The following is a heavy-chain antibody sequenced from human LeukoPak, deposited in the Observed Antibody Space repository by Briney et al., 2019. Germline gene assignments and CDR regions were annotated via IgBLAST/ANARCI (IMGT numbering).Heavy chain of an antibody. CDR3: AREQLPYGDYAGYFDL. J-gene: IGHJ2*01. Sequence: PGGSLRLSCAASAFTFSSYWIHWVRQAPGKGLVWVSRINSGGSSTSYADSVKGRFTISRDNAKNTLYLQMNSLRAEDTAVYYCAREQLPYGDYAGYFDLWGRGTLVTVSS. D-gene: IGHD4-17*01. CDR2: INSGGSST. V-gene: IGHV3-74*01. CDR1: AFTFSSYW.